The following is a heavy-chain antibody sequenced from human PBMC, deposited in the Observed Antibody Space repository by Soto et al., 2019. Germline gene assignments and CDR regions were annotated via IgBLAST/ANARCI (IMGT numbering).Heavy chain of an antibody. CDR3: AGVIQLWPRRGNWLAV. V-gene: IGHV4-59*01. Sequence: PSETLSLTCTVSGGSIRSYYWHWIRQPPGKGLEWIGYIYDSGSTNYNPSLKSRVTLSVATSKDQFALKLSSVAAADTDVDYCAGVIQLWPRRGNWLAVWGRGTLVTVSS. D-gene: IGHD5-18*01. J-gene: IGHJ5*01. CDR1: GGSIRSYY. CDR2: IYDSGST.